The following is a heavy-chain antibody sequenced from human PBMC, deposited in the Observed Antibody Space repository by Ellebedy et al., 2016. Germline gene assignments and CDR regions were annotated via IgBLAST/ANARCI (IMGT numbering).Heavy chain of an antibody. V-gene: IGHV3-23*01. J-gene: IGHJ4*02. Sequence: GESLKISXAASGFTFSCYAMSWVRQAPGKGLEWVSTISGSGGSTYYADSVKGRFTICKDNTKKTLYQQMNSLRAEDTAVYCGAKVQLWTPAGSIDYWGQGTLVTVSS. CDR1: GFTFSCYA. CDR3: AKVQLWTPAGSIDY. D-gene: IGHD5-18*01. CDR2: ISGSGGST.